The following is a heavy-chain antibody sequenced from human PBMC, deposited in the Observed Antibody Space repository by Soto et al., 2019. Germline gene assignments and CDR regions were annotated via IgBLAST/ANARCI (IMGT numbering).Heavy chain of an antibody. D-gene: IGHD5-18*01. J-gene: IGHJ4*02. Sequence: EVQLVESGGGLVQPGGSLRLSCAASGFTFSSYEMNWVRQAPGKGLEWVSYISSSGNTIYYADSVKGRFTISRDNAKNSLYLQINSLRAEDTAAYYCARGPTGYSYGVEYWGQGTLVTVSS. CDR3: ARGPTGYSYGVEY. V-gene: IGHV3-48*03. CDR2: ISSSGNTI. CDR1: GFTFSSYE.